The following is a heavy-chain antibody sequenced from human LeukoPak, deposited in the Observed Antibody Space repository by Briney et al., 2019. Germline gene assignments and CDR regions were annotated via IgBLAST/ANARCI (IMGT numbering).Heavy chain of an antibody. V-gene: IGHV3-74*01. CDR2: INSDGSST. Sequence: GGSLRLSCAASGFTFSSYWMHWVRQAPGKGLVWVSRINSDGSSTSYPDSVKGRFTISRDNAKNTLYLQMNSLRAEDTAVYYCARARLRSNWFDPWGQGTLVTVSS. CDR3: ARARLRSNWFDP. D-gene: IGHD3-16*01. CDR1: GFTFSSYW. J-gene: IGHJ5*02.